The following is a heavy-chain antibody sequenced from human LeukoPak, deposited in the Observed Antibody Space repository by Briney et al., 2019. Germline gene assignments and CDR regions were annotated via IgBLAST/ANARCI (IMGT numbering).Heavy chain of an antibody. J-gene: IGHJ4*02. V-gene: IGHV1-69*04. D-gene: IGHD2-2*01. Sequence: SVKVSCKASGGTFSSCATSWVRQAPGQGLEWMGRIIPILGIANYAQKFQGRVTITADKSTSTAYMELSSLRSEDTAVYYCAGYCSSTSCYAVDYWGQGTLVTVSS. CDR2: IIPILGIA. CDR3: AGYCSSTSCYAVDY. CDR1: GGTFSSCA.